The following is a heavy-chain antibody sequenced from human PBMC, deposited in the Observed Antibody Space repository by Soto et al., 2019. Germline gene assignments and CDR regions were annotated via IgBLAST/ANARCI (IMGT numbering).Heavy chain of an antibody. Sequence: EEQLVESGGGLVRPGGSLRLSCAASGFTFSDSTMSWVRQFPGKGLEWVSSIGGRSGNKYYIESVKGRFTISRDNANNLLYLQMNSLRAEDTAVYYCARVLPYFDWAWSNAMDVWGQGSTVIVSS. CDR1: GFTFSDST. CDR3: ARVLPYFDWAWSNAMDV. J-gene: IGHJ6*02. D-gene: IGHD3-9*01. V-gene: IGHV3-21*06. CDR2: IGGRSGNK.